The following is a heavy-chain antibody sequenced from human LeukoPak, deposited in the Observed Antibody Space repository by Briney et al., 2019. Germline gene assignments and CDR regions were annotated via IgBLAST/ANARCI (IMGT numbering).Heavy chain of an antibody. CDR3: ARDYSGEGDVDTAVVVKYYYYMDV. V-gene: IGHV1-46*01. D-gene: IGHD5-18*01. CDR1: GYTFTSYY. J-gene: IGHJ6*03. Sequence: ASVKVSCKASGYTFTSYYMHWVRQAPGQGLEWMGIINPSGGSTSYAQKFQGRVTMTRDTSTSTVYMELSSLRSEDTAVYYCARDYSGEGDVDTAVVVKYYYYMDVWGKGTTVTVSS. CDR2: INPSGGST.